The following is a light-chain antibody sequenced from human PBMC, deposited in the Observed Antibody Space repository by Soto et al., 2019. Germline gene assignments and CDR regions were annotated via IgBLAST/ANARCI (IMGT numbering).Light chain of an antibody. CDR3: QQRHMWPIT. CDR2: DAY. V-gene: IGKV3-11*01. CDR1: QSFRGL. J-gene: IGKJ5*01. Sequence: EVVLTQSPVTLSLSPGEIATLSWGPSQSFRGLLAWYQQKPGQAPRLLIYDAYNRATGIPPRFSGSGSGTDFTLTISSLEPEDSAVYYCQQRHMWPITFGQGTRLEIK.